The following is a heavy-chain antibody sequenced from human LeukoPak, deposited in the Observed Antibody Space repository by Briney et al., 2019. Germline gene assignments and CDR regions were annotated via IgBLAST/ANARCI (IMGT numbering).Heavy chain of an antibody. CDR1: GGSFSGYY. J-gene: IGHJ6*03. V-gene: IGHV4-34*01. Sequence: PSETLSLTCAVYGGSFSGYYWSWIRQPPGKGLEWIGEINHSGSTNYNPSLKSRVTISVDTSKNQFSLKLSSVTAADTAVYYCARGKDCSSTSCPYYMDVWGKGTTVTVS. CDR2: INHSGST. CDR3: ARGKDCSSTSCPYYMDV. D-gene: IGHD2-2*01.